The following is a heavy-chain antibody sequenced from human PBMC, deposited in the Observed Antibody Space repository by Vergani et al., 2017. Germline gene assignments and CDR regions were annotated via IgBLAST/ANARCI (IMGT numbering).Heavy chain of an antibody. CDR2: IIPIFGIA. CDR1: GGTFSSYA. J-gene: IGHJ4*02. Sequence: QVQLVESGGGVVQPGRSLRLSCAASGGTFSSYAISWVRQAPGQGLEWMGGIIPIFGIANYAQKFQGRVTITADKSTSTAYMELSSLRSEDTAVYYCASGGGSSIAARPGYWGQGTLVTVSS. D-gene: IGHD6-6*01. CDR3: ASGGGSSIAARPGY. V-gene: IGHV1-69*17.